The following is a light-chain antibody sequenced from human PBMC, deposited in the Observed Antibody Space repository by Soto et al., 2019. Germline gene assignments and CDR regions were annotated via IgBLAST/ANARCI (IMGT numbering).Light chain of an antibody. CDR1: QSISSY. J-gene: IGKJ3*01. V-gene: IGKV1-39*01. CDR3: QQSYSTPLT. Sequence: DIQMTQSPSSLSASVGDRVTITCRASQSISSYLNWYQQKPGKAPKLLIYAASSLQSGVPSRFSGSGSGTDFTLTISSRQPEDFATDYCQQSYSTPLTFGPGTKVDIK. CDR2: AAS.